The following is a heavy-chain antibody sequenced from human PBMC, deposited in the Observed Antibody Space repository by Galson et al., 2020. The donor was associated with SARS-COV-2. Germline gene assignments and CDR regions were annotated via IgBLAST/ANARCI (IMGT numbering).Heavy chain of an antibody. Sequence: GGSLRLSCAASGFTFSGSAIHWVRQASGKGLEWVGRIKIKANNYATAYAASVKGRFTLSRDDSKNTAYLQMNSLRSEDTAVYYRTIGYCSSTTCYPRFDPWGQGTLVTVSS. CDR2: IKIKANNYAT. V-gene: IGHV3-73*01. D-gene: IGHD2-2*01. J-gene: IGHJ5*02. CDR1: GFTFSGSA. CDR3: TIGYCSSTTCYPRFDP.